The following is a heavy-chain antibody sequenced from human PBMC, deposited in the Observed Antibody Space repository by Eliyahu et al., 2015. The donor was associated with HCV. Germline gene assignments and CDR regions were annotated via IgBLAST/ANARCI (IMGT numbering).Heavy chain of an antibody. D-gene: IGHD6-19*01. CDR3: ARAVFVWYNSGWTGRFDP. CDR2: IXWNDNN. V-gene: IGHV2-5*01. CDR1: GFSLSTXGVG. Sequence: QITLKESGPTLVKPTQTLTLTCTFSGFSLSTXGVGVGWIRQPPGKALXWLALIXWNDNNRYSPSLTTRLTITKDTSKNQVVLTMTNMDPVDTATYYCARAVFVWYNSGWTGRFDPWGQGTLVTVSS. J-gene: IGHJ5*02.